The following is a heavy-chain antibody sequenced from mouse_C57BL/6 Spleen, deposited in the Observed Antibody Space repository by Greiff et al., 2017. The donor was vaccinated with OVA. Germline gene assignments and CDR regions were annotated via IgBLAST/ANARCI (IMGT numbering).Heavy chain of an antibody. D-gene: IGHD1-1*01. J-gene: IGHJ3*01. Sequence: VQLQQSGAELVRPGASVTLSCKASGYTFTDYEMHWVKQTPVHGLEWIGAIDPETGGTAYNQKFKGKAILTADKSSSTAYMELRSLTSEDSAVYYCTRSLLRTRSWFAYWGQGTLVTVSA. CDR3: TRSLLRTRSWFAY. V-gene: IGHV1-15*01. CDR2: IDPETGGT. CDR1: GYTFTDYE.